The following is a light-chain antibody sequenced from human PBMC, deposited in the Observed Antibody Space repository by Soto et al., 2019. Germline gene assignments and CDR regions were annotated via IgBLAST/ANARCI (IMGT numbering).Light chain of an antibody. Sequence: QSALTQPPSASGSPGQSVTIYCTGTSSDVGGYNYVSWYQQHPGKAPKLMIYGVSKRPSGVPDRFSGSKSGNTASLTVSGLQAEDEADYYCSSYAGSNMVVFGGGTKLTVL. V-gene: IGLV2-8*01. CDR2: GVS. CDR3: SSYAGSNMVV. CDR1: SSDVGGYNY. J-gene: IGLJ2*01.